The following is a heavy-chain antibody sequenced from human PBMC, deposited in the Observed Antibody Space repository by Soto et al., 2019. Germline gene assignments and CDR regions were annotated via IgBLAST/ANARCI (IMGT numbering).Heavy chain of an antibody. V-gene: IGHV5-51*01. Sequence: PGESLKISCKGSGYKPSTWHNFTSYWIAWVRQMPGEGLEWMGIIYPGDSDTRYSPSFQGQVTISADKSISTAYLQWSSLKASDTAMYYCARHPQGVPNYLDGMDVWGQGTTVTVSS. CDR3: ARHPQGVPNYLDGMDV. CDR2: IYPGDSDT. J-gene: IGHJ6*02. D-gene: IGHD4-4*01. CDR1: GYKPSTWHNFTSYW.